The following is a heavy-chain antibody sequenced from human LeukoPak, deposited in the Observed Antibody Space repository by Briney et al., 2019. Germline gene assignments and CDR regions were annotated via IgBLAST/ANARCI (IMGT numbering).Heavy chain of an antibody. CDR2: IWCDGSNK. V-gene: IGHV3-33*01. Sequence: GGSLRLSCAASGFTFSGYGMHWVRQTPGEGLEWVAFIWCDGSNKYYADSVKGRFTISRDNSKNTLYLQMNSLRAEDTAVYYCAGDGGSGTPRVYFDYWGQGTLVTVSS. J-gene: IGHJ4*02. CDR3: AGDGGSGTPRVYFDY. CDR1: GFTFSGYG. D-gene: IGHD3-10*01.